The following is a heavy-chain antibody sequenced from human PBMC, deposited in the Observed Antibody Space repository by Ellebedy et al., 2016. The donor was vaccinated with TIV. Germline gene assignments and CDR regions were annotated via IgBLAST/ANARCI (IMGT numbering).Heavy chain of an antibody. J-gene: IGHJ4*02. CDR2: ISGSGSTA. V-gene: IGHV3-23*01. D-gene: IGHD5-12*01. CDR1: GFTFSSYA. CDR3: AKDLGSGYSDTYLYYFEF. Sequence: PGGSLRLSCAASGFTFSSYAINWVRQAPGKGLEWVSAISGSGSTAYYANSVKGRFTVSRDNSKNTVYLRIDGLRAEDTAIYYCAKDLGSGYSDTYLYYFEFWGQGTLVTVSS.